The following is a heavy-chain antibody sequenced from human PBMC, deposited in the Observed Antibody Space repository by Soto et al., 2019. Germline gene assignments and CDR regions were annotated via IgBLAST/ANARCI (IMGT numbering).Heavy chain of an antibody. CDR3: ASAWGYSSGHVGDFDY. CDR1: GGTFSSYA. V-gene: IGHV1-69*13. J-gene: IGHJ4*02. D-gene: IGHD6-19*01. Sequence: AASVKVSCKASGGTFSSYAISWVRQAPGQGLEWMGGIIPIFGTANYAQKFQGRVTITADESTSTAYMELSSLRSEDTAVYYCASAWGYSSGHVGDFDYSGQGTLVTVSS. CDR2: IIPIFGTA.